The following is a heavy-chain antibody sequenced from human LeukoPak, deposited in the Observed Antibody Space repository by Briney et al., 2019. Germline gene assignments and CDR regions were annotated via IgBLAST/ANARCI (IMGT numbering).Heavy chain of an antibody. CDR2: ISSSGSTI. CDR1: GFTFSSYE. J-gene: IGHJ4*02. Sequence: GGSLRLSCAASGFTFSSYEMNWVRQAPGKGLEWVSYISSSGSTIYYADSVKGRLTISRDNAKNSLYLQMNSLRAEDTAVYYCATLVEMATIDYYFDYWGQGTLVTVSS. V-gene: IGHV3-48*03. CDR3: ATLVEMATIDYYFDY. D-gene: IGHD5-24*01.